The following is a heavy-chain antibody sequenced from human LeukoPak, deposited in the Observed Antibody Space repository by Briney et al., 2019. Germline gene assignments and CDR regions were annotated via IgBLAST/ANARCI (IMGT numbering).Heavy chain of an antibody. J-gene: IGHJ6*03. CDR2: IYTSGST. V-gene: IGHV4-4*07. Sequence: SETLSLTCTVSGGSISSYYWSWIRQPAGKGLEWIGRIYTSGSTNYNPPLKSRVTISVDKSKNQFSLKLSSVTAADTAVYYCARVFRRGWYCYMDVWGKGTTVTVSS. CDR3: ARVFRRGWYCYMDV. CDR1: GGSISSYY. D-gene: IGHD6-19*01.